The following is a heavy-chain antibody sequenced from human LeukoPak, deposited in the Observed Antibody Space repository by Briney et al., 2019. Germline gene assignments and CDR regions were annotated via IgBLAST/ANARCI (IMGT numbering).Heavy chain of an antibody. CDR3: ARDRYGGNSGEFDY. D-gene: IGHD4-23*01. CDR2: IYYTGTT. CDR1: GGSISSYY. J-gene: IGHJ4*02. V-gene: IGHV4-59*01. Sequence: PSETLSLTCTVSGGSISSYYWSWIRQSPGKALEWIGYIYYTGTTNHNPSLKSRVTILVNTSKNQFSLKLSSVTAADTAVYYCARDRYGGNSGEFDYWGQGTLVTVSS.